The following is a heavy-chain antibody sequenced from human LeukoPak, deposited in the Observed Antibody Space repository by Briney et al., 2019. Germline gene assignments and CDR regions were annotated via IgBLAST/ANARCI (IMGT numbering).Heavy chain of an antibody. J-gene: IGHJ4*02. Sequence: GGSLRLSCAASGFTFSSYSMNWVRQAPGKGLEWVSSISSSSSYIYYADSVKGRFTISGDNAKNSLYLQMNSLRAEDTAVYYCASEVQWLVRGVYYFDYWGQGTLVTVSS. CDR1: GFTFSSYS. CDR2: ISSSSSYI. V-gene: IGHV3-21*01. CDR3: ASEVQWLVRGVYYFDY. D-gene: IGHD6-19*01.